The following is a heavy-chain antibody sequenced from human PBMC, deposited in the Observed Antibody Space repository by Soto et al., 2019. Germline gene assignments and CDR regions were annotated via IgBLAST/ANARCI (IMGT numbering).Heavy chain of an antibody. CDR1: GFSSDDYA. D-gene: IGHD5-18*01. Sequence: PGGSLRLSCAASGFSSDDYAMHWVRQVLGKGLEWVSSISWNSGNIGYADSVKGRFTTSRDNAKNSLYLQMNSLRPEDTALYYCVRSKGGYSYGTPFDYWGQGTLVTVS. V-gene: IGHV3-9*02. CDR2: ISWNSGNI. J-gene: IGHJ4*02. CDR3: VRSKGGYSYGTPFDY.